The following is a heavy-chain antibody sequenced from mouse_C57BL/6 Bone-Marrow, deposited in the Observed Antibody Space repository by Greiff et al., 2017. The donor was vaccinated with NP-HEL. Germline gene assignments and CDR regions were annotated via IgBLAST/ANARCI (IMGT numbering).Heavy chain of an antibody. V-gene: IGHV1-64*01. CDR2: IHPNSGST. CDR3: AREDYGSSWGFAY. CDR1: GYTFTSYW. J-gene: IGHJ3*01. Sequence: VQLQQPGAELVKPGASVKLSCKASGYTFTSYWMHWVKQRPGQGLEWIGMIHPNSGSTNYNEKFKSKATLTVDKSSSTAYMQLSSLTSEDSAVYYCAREDYGSSWGFAYWGQGTLVTVSA. D-gene: IGHD1-1*01.